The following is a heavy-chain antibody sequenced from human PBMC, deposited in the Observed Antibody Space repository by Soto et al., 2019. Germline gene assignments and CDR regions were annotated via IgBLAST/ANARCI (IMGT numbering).Heavy chain of an antibody. Sequence: PGGSLRLSGAASVFTFSSYSMNWVRQAPGKGLEWVSSISSGSSYIYYADSVKGRFTISRDNAKNSLYLQMNSLRAEDTAVYYCARGDSSGYYTDFDYWGQGTLVTVSS. J-gene: IGHJ4*02. V-gene: IGHV3-21*01. CDR1: VFTFSSYS. CDR3: ARGDSSGYYTDFDY. CDR2: ISSGSSYI. D-gene: IGHD3-22*01.